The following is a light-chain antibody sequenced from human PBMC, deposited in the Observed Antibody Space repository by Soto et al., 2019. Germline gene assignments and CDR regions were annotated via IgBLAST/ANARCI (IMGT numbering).Light chain of an antibody. CDR1: QSVSSN. J-gene: IGKJ5*01. CDR3: QQYHNWPPIT. Sequence: PGTLSLSPGERATFSCRASQSVSSNYLAWYQQKPGQAPRLLIYGASTRATDIPARFSGSGSGTEFTLTISSLQSEDFAVYHCQQYHNWPPITFGQGTRLENK. V-gene: IGKV3-15*01. CDR2: GAS.